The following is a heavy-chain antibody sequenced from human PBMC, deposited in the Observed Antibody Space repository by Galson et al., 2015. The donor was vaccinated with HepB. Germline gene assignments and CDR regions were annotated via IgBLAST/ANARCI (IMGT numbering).Heavy chain of an antibody. J-gene: IGHJ4*02. Sequence: CAISGDSVSNNYAAWNWIRQSPSRGVEWLGRTYYRSQWDNDYANSVKSRVTINSDTSKNQFSLHLKSVTPDDTAVYYCAREIHKYFYDSSGYDYWGQGSLVTVSS. D-gene: IGHD3-22*01. V-gene: IGHV6-1*01. CDR1: GDSVSNNYAA. CDR3: AREIHKYFYDSSGYDY. CDR2: TYYRSQWDN.